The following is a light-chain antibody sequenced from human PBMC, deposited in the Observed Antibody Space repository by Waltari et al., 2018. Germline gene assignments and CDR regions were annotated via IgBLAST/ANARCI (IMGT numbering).Light chain of an antibody. J-gene: IGKJ2*01. CDR1: QSLLHSNGYNY. V-gene: IGKV2-28*01. CDR3: MQTLQTPYT. Sequence: DIVLTLTPLSLPVTPGEPASISCRSSQSLLHSNGYNYLDWYLQKPGQSPQVVVFLGSRRASGVPDRISGSGSGTEFILRITRVEAADVGIYHCMQTLQTPYTFGQGTKLEI. CDR2: LGS.